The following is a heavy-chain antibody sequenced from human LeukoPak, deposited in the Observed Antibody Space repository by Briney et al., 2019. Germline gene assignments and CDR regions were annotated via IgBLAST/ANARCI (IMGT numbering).Heavy chain of an antibody. CDR3: ARGQPEEQWLVVGNWFDP. D-gene: IGHD6-19*01. V-gene: IGHV4-59*01. CDR2: IYYSGST. Sequence: SETLSLTCTVSGGSISSYYWSWVRQPPGKGLEWIGYIYYSGSTNYNPSLKSRVTISVDTSKNQFSLKLSSVTAADTAVYYCARGQPEEQWLVVGNWFDPWGQGTLVTVSS. CDR1: GGSISSYY. J-gene: IGHJ5*02.